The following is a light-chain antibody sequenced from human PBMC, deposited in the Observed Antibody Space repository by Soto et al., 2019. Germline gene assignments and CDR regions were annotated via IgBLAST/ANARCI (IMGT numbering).Light chain of an antibody. J-gene: IGLJ2*01. V-gene: IGLV2-14*01. CDR1: SSDVGGYNY. CDR3: NSYASSSTLV. Sequence: QSALTQPASVSGSPGQSITISCTGTSSDVGGYNYVSWYQQHPGKGPKLLIYEVNNRPSGVSNRFSGSKSGNTASLTISGLQAEDEADYYCNSYASSSTLVFGAGTKVTVL. CDR2: EVN.